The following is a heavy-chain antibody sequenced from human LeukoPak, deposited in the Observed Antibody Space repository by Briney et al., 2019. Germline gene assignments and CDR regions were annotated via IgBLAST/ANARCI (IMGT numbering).Heavy chain of an antibody. J-gene: IGHJ4*02. CDR1: GYTFTSYD. CDR2: MNPNSGNT. D-gene: IGHD6-13*01. CDR3: ARTYSSRKYYFDY. V-gene: IGHV1-8*01. Sequence: ASVKVSCKASGYTFTSYDINWVRQATGQGLEWMGWMNPNSGNTGYAQKFQGRVTMTKNTSISTAYMELSSLRSEDTAVYYCARTYSSRKYYFDYWGQGTLVTVSS.